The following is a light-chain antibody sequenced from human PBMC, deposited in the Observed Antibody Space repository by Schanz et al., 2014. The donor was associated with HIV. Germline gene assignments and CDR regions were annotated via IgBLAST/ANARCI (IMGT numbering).Light chain of an antibody. V-gene: IGLV2-14*02. J-gene: IGLJ3*02. Sequence: QSALTQPASVSGSPGQSITISCTGTSSDVGSYNLVSWYQQHPGKAPKLMIYDVNNRPSGVSNRFFGFKSDNTASLTISGLQAEDEADYYCSSYAATSNVLFGGGTKLTVL. CDR2: DVN. CDR1: SSDVGSYNL. CDR3: SSYAATSNVL.